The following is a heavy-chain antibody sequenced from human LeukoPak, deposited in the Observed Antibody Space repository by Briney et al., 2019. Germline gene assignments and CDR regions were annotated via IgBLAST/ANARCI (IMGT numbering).Heavy chain of an antibody. Sequence: SETLSLTCTVSGGSINHYYWNWIRRPPGKGLEYIGYVYYSGRTNYNPSLKSRVTISVDTSKNQFSLKLNSVTAADTAVYYCARDGYDSSGYRRPLDFWGQGALVTVSS. CDR1: GGSINHYY. D-gene: IGHD3-22*01. CDR3: ARDGYDSSGYRRPLDF. V-gene: IGHV4-59*01. CDR2: VYYSGRT. J-gene: IGHJ4*02.